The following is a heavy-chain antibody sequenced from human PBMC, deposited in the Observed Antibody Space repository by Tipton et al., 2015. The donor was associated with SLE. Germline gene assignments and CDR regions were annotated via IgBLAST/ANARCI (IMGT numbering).Heavy chain of an antibody. V-gene: IGHV3-33*06. J-gene: IGHJ5*02. CDR2: IRYDGSNK. Sequence: SLRLSCAASGFTFSSFGMHWVRQAPGKGLEWVAVIRYDGSNKYYADSVKGRFTISRDNSKKTLYLQMNSLRAEDTAVYYCAKKGDYSSGWYGANWFDPWGQGTLVTVSS. CDR3: AKKGDYSSGWYGANWFDP. D-gene: IGHD6-19*01. CDR1: GFTFSSFG.